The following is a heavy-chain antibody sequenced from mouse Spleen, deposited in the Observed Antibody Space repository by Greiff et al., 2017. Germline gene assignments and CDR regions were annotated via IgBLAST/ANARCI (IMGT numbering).Heavy chain of an antibody. CDR1: GYTFTSYW. D-gene: IGHD4-1*01. CDR2: IDPSDSYT. V-gene: IGHV1-50*01. J-gene: IGHJ2*01. CDR3: ASGLTGTDY. Sequence: VQLQQPGAELVKPGASVKLSCKASGYTFTSYWMQWVKQRPGQGLEWIGEIDPSDSYTNYNQKFKGKATLTVDTSSSTAYMQLSSLTSEDSAVYYCASGLTGTDYWGQGTTLTVSS.